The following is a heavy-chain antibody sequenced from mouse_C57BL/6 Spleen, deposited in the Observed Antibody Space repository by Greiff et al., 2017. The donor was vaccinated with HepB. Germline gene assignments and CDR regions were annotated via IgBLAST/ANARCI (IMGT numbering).Heavy chain of an antibody. Sequence: QVQLQQSGAELARPGASVKMSCKASGYTFTSYTMHWVKQRPGQGLEWIGYINPSSGYTKYNQKFKDQATLTADKSSSTAYMQLSSLTSEDSAVYYCAREVPARDYAMDYWGQGTSVTVSS. J-gene: IGHJ4*01. D-gene: IGHD2-14*01. CDR1: GYTFTSYT. CDR2: INPSSGYT. V-gene: IGHV1-4*01. CDR3: AREVPARDYAMDY.